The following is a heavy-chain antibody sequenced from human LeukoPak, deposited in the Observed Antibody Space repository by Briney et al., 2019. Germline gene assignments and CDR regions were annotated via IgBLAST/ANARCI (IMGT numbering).Heavy chain of an antibody. V-gene: IGHV3-48*03. D-gene: IGHD3-22*01. CDR1: GFTFSSYE. Sequence: GGSLRLSCAASGFTFSSYEMNWVRQAPGKGLEWVSYISSSGSTIYYADSVKGRFTISRDNAKNSLYLQMNSLRAEDTAVYYCSAGEGYYDSSDYYSAWAFNVWGQGTMVTVSS. CDR2: ISSSGSTI. J-gene: IGHJ3*01. CDR3: SAGEGYYDSSDYYSAWAFNV.